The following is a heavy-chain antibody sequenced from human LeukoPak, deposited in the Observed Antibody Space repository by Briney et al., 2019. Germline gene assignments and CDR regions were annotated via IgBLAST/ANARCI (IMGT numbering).Heavy chain of an antibody. CDR2: VYYSGST. J-gene: IGHJ4*02. V-gene: IGHV4-59*01. Sequence: SETLSLTCTVSSGSISTYYWSWIRQPPGKGLKWIGYVYYSGSTNYNPSLKSRVTISVDTSKNQFSLKLSSVTAADTAVYYCARDSDTAMGTFDYWGQGTLVTVSS. CDR3: ARDSDTAMGTFDY. CDR1: SGSISTYY. D-gene: IGHD5-18*01.